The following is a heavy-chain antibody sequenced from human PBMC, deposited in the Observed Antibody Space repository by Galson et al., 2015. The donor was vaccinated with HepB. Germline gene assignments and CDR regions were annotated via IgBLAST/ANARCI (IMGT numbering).Heavy chain of an antibody. V-gene: IGHV3-23*01. D-gene: IGHD1-14*01. J-gene: IGHJ6*02. Sequence: SLRLSCAASGFTFSSYAMSWVRQAPGKGLEWVSAISGSGGNTYYADSVKGRFTISRDNSKNSLYLQVNSLRAEDTAVYYCTTDRYYYGMDVWGQGTTVTVSS. CDR2: ISGSGGNT. CDR3: TTDRYYYGMDV. CDR1: GFTFSSYA.